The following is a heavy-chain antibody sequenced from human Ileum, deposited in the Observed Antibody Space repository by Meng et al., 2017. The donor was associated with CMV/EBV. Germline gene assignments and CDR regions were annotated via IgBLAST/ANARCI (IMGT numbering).Heavy chain of an antibody. CDR1: GGSFSGYY. CDR2: INHSGST. D-gene: IGHD2-15*01. V-gene: IGHV4-34*01. J-gene: IGHJ4*02. CDR3: ARGVAGGPFDY. Sequence: QVQLQPWGAGLLKPSEPLSLTCAVYGGSFSGYYWSWIRQPPGKGLEWIGEINHSGSTNYNPSLKSRVTISVDTSKNQFFLKLSSVTAADTAVYYCARGVAGGPFDYWGQGTLVTVSS.